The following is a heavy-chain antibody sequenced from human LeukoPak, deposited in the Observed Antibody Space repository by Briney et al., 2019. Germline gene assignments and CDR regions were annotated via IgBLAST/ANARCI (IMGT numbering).Heavy chain of an antibody. CDR2: INSDGSST. CDR3: ARAGITPRRYYGMDV. D-gene: IGHD3-10*01. V-gene: IGHV3-74*01. Sequence: GGSLRLSCAASGFTFSSYWMHWVRHAPGKGLVWVSRINSDGSSTSYADSVKGRFTISRDNAKNTLYLQMNSLRAEDTAVYYCARAGITPRRYYGMDVWGKGTTVTVSS. J-gene: IGHJ6*04. CDR1: GFTFSSYW.